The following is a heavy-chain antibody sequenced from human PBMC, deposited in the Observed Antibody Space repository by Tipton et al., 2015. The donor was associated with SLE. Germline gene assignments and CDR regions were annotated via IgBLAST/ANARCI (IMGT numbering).Heavy chain of an antibody. J-gene: IGHJ1*01. Sequence: QLVQSGAEVKKPGASVKVSCKASGYTFTTYDINWVRQATGQGLEWMGWMNPNSGNTGYAQKLQGRVTMTRNTSMSTAYMELNSLRSEDTAVYYCARGRKGLLRLEDFHHWGQGTLVTVSS. CDR2: MNPNSGNT. D-gene: IGHD3-22*01. V-gene: IGHV1-8*01. CDR1: GYTFTTYD. CDR3: ARGRKGLLRLEDFHH.